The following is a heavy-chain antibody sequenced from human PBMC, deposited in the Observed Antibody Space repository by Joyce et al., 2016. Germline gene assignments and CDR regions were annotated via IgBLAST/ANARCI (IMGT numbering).Heavy chain of an antibody. J-gene: IGHJ3*02. CDR2: INAADGNT. CDR3: ASGSFRDAFDI. CDR1: GYSFSNYA. D-gene: IGHD3-10*01. V-gene: IGHV1-3*01. Sequence: QVQLVQSGAEVKKPGASVTLSCKTSGYSFSNYAMHWVRQAPGQRPEWMGWINAADGNTKYYQNFQGRVNISRDTSATTGYMDLSSLKLEDTAVYYCASGSFRDAFDIWGQGTMVTVSS.